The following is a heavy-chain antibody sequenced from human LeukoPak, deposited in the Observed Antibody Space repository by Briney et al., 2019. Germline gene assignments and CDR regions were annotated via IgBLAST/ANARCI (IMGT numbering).Heavy chain of an antibody. D-gene: IGHD4-11*01. CDR2: ISAYTGNS. V-gene: IGHV1-18*01. CDR1: GYTFSSYV. Sequence: GASVKVSCKASGYTFSSYVLTWVRQAPGQGLVWKGRISAYTGNSNYAQKFQDGVTMTTDTSTSTAYMELRNLTSDDTAVYYCARTMTTMTTHGELDFWGQGTLVTVSS. CDR3: ARTMTTMTTHGELDF. J-gene: IGHJ4*02.